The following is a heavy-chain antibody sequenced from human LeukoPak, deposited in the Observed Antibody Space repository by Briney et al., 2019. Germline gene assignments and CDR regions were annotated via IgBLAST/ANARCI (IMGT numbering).Heavy chain of an antibody. CDR3: AWTYFYDSGGYYY. CDR1: GFTFNNYA. Sequence: GGSLRLSCAASGFTFNNYAMSWVRQAPGKGLEWVSGISASGGTTYYADSVKGRFTISRDNSKNTLYLQMNSLRAEDTAVYYCAWTYFYDSGGYYYWGQGTLVTVSS. CDR2: ISASGGTT. D-gene: IGHD3-22*01. V-gene: IGHV3-23*01. J-gene: IGHJ4*02.